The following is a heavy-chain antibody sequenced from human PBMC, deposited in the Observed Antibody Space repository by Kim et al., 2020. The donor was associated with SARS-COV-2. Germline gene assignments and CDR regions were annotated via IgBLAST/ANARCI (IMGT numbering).Heavy chain of an antibody. J-gene: IGHJ4*02. CDR3: ARDGYYDSSGYYF. V-gene: IGHV1-69*01. D-gene: IGHD3-22*01. Sequence: YAQKCQGRVTITADESTSTAYMELSSLRSEDTAVYYCARDGYYDSSGYYFWGQGTLVTVSS.